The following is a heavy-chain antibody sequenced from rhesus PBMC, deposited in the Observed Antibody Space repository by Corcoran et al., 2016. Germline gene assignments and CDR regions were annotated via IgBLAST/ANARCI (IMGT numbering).Heavy chain of an antibody. CDR2: IYGKSAST. CDR1: GGSISVYYY. CDR3: ARDLYSSWDRFDV. D-gene: IGHD6-13*01. V-gene: IGHV4S9*01. Sequence: QVQLQESGPGLVKPSETLSLTCAVSGGSISVYYYWTWTRQPPGTGLEWIGNIYGKSASTYYNPSLKSRVTISKDTSKNQFSLKLSSVTAADTAVDYCARDLYSSWDRFDVWGPGVLVTVSS. J-gene: IGHJ5-1*01.